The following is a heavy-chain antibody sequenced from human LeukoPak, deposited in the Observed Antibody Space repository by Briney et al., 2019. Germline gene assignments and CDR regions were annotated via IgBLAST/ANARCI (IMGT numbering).Heavy chain of an antibody. D-gene: IGHD3-22*01. CDR2: INPSGGST. J-gene: IGHJ4*02. V-gene: IGHV1-46*01. Sequence: GASVKVSCKASGYTFTSYYMHWVRQAPGQGLGWMGIINPSGGSTSYAQKFQGRVTMTRDMSTSTVYMELSSLRSEDTAVYYCARDGAPRLYYYDSSGYSYWGQGTLVTVSS. CDR1: GYTFTSYY. CDR3: ARDGAPRLYYYDSSGYSY.